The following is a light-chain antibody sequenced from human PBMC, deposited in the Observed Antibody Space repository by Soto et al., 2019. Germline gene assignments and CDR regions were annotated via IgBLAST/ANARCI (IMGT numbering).Light chain of an antibody. CDR2: KAS. J-gene: IGKJ5*01. CDR1: QTISSW. V-gene: IGKV1-5*03. Sequence: DVQITQSPSTLSGSVGERVTITCRASQTISSWLAWYQQKPGKAPKLLIYKASTLKSGVPSRFSGSGSGTDFTLTISSLQPDDFATYYCQQSYSTPTFGQGTRLEI. CDR3: QQSYSTPT.